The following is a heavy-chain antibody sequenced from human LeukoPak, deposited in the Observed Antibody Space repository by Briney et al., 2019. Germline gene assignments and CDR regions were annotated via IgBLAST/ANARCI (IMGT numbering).Heavy chain of an antibody. V-gene: IGHV3-53*01. CDR1: GFTVTYYY. CDR2: IWTDGGT. CDR3: AKNALLGHPYYYMDV. Sequence: GGSLRLSCAASGFTVTYYYMSWVRQAPGKGLEWVSVIWTDGGTYYADSVRGRFTFSRDDSKNTLYMQMNSLRAEDTAIYYCAKNALLGHPYYYMDVWGKGTTVTVSS. D-gene: IGHD2-15*01. J-gene: IGHJ6*03.